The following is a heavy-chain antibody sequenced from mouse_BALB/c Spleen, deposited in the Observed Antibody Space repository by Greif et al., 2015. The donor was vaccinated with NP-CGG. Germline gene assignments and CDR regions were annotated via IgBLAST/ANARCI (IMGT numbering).Heavy chain of an antibody. V-gene: IGHV5-12-1*01. CDR2: ISSGGGGT. D-gene: IGHD2-13*01. Sequence: EVKLVESGGGLVKPGGSLKLSCAASGFASSSYDMSWVRQTPEKRLEWVAYISSGGGGTSSPEHVKRRFTSSRDNAKNTLYLQMSSLESDDKAMYYCARHEGDRYYATDYWGQGTTVTVAS. CDR1: GFASSSYD. CDR3: ARHEGDRYYATDY. J-gene: IGHJ4*01.